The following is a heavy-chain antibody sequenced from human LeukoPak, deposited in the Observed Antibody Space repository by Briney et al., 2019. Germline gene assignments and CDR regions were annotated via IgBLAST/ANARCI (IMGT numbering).Heavy chain of an antibody. Sequence: SETLSLTCVVYGGSFSNYYWSWIRQPPGKGLEWIGEINHSGSTNYNPSLKSRVTISVDTSKNQFSLKLSSVTAADTAVYYCARVTSSSWFEGYFDYWGQGTLVTVSS. J-gene: IGHJ4*02. CDR3: ARVTSSSWFEGYFDY. CDR1: GGSFSNYY. CDR2: INHSGST. D-gene: IGHD6-13*01. V-gene: IGHV4-34*01.